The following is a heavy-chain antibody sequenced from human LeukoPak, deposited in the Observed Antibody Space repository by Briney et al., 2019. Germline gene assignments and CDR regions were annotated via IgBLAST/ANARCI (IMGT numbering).Heavy chain of an antibody. V-gene: IGHV4-59*08. J-gene: IGHJ5*02. CDR3: ARQTAPRSWFDP. CDR2: IYSSTGST. D-gene: IGHD5-18*01. CDR1: GGSISPYY. Sequence: SETLSLTCTVSGGSISPYYWSWIRQSPGKGPQWIGYIYSSTGSTSYNPSLKSRVTISLDTSKKQFSLKLSSVSAADTAVYYCARQTAPRSWFDPWGQGTLVTVSS.